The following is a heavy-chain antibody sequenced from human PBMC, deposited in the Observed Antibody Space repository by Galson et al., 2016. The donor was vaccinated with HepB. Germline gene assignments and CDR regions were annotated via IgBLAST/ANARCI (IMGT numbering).Heavy chain of an antibody. CDR1: GFTFRNHQ. CDR3: ARDLSGPDY. J-gene: IGHJ4*02. V-gene: IGHV3-74*01. CDR2: IGPDGNSP. Sequence: SLRLSCAVSGFTFRNHQMHWLRQVPGKGLVWVSRIGPDGNSPIYADSVKGRFTISRDNAENMLYLQMNSLRAEDTAIYYCARDLSGPDYWGQGTLVTVSS.